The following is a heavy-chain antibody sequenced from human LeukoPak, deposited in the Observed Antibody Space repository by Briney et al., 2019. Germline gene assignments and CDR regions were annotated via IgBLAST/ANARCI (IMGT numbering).Heavy chain of an antibody. J-gene: IGHJ4*02. V-gene: IGHV4-39*02. CDR1: GDYITTSNYY. CDR3: ARRSRLYKHETTGYHDS. CDR2: VFYSGTT. Sequence: PSETLSLTCNVSGDYITTSNYYWAWIRQPPGQGLEWIASVFYSGTTYYNPSLKSRVTISIDTSRKHISLRLSSVSATDTAIYYCARRSRLYKHETTGYHDSWGQGTRVTVSS. D-gene: IGHD3-9*01.